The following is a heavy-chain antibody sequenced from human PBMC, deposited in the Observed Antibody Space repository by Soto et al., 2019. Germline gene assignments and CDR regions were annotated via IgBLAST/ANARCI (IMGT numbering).Heavy chain of an antibody. V-gene: IGHV1-46*02. CDR2: IHPSGGGT. CDR1: GYTFNTYY. J-gene: IGHJ4*02. CDR3: ARVGPIAVVTASFDN. Sequence: QVQLVQSGAEVRKPGASVKVSCRPSGYTFNTYYLHCLRPAPGQALEWMGVIHPSGGGTTYAQKLVGRVAVTRDTSTTTVFMALSSRSSDDTAVYYCARVGPIAVVTASFDNWGQGTLVTVSS. D-gene: IGHD2-21*02.